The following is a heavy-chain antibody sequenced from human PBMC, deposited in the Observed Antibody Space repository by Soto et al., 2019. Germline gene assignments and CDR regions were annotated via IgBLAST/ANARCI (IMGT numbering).Heavy chain of an antibody. D-gene: IGHD3-22*01. CDR2: ISGSGGST. CDR3: AKDQNDSSGYYYTDY. J-gene: IGHJ4*02. CDR1: GFTFSSYA. V-gene: IGHV3-23*01. Sequence: GGSLRLSCAASGFTFSSYAMSWVRQAPGKGLEWVSAISGSGGSTYYADSVKGRFTISRDNSKNALYLQMNSLRAEDTAVYYCAKDQNDSSGYYYTDYWGQGTLVTVSS.